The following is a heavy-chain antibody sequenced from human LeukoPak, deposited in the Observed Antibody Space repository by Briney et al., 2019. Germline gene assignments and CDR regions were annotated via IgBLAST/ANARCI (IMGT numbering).Heavy chain of an antibody. CDR1: GFTVSSNY. CDR2: IYSGGST. V-gene: IGHV3-66*02. CDR3: ARDRNIAVAGNRRHIDAFDI. J-gene: IGHJ3*02. Sequence: GGSLRLSCAASGFTVSSNYMSWVRQAPGKGLEWVSVIYSGGSTYYADSVKGRFAISRDNSKNTLYLRMNSLRAEDTAVYYCARDRNIAVAGNRRHIDAFDIWGQGTMVTVSS. D-gene: IGHD6-19*01.